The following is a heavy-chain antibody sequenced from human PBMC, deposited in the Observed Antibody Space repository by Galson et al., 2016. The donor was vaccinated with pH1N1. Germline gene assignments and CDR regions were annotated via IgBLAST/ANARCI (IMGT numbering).Heavy chain of an antibody. Sequence: TLSLTCTVSGGSITSGRYYWSWIRQPAGKGLEWIGYIYTTESANYNPSLKSRVTISLGTSKSQFSLKLSSVTAADTAVYYCARQMAVAGSWLFDFWGQGTLVTVSS. J-gene: IGHJ4*02. D-gene: IGHD6-19*01. CDR1: GGSITSGRYY. CDR2: IYTTESA. CDR3: ARQMAVAGSWLFDF. V-gene: IGHV4-61*09.